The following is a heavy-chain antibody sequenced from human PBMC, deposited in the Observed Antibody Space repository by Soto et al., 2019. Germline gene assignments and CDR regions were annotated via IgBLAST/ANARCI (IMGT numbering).Heavy chain of an antibody. CDR1: GLRFSGST. CDR3: ARDLGEVSAL. CDR2: ISSSSHYI. J-gene: IGHJ4*02. V-gene: IGHV3-21*01. Sequence: EEQLVESGGHLVRPGGSLRLSCVASGLRFSGSTMNWVRQAPGKGLNWVSSISSSSHYIYYADSLKGRFTISRDNAKNSLFLQMNSLRAEDTAVYYCARDLGEVSALWGQGTLVTVSS. D-gene: IGHD3-10*01.